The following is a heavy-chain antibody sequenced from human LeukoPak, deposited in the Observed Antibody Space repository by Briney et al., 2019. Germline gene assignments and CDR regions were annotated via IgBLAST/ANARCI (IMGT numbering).Heavy chain of an antibody. D-gene: IGHD4-23*01. CDR3: TSAGDYGGRAGDY. Sequence: PSETLSLTCTGSSVSISSSNSYWGWIRQPPGKGLEWIGSMYYSGNTYYSASLKRRVRISMDTSENQFSLRVTSVTAADTAVYYCTSAGDYGGRAGDYWGQGTLVTVSS. CDR1: SVSISSSNSY. V-gene: IGHV4-39*01. CDR2: MYYSGNT. J-gene: IGHJ4*02.